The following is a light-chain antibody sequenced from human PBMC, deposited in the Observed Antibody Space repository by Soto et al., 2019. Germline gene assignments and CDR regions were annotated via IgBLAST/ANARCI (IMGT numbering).Light chain of an antibody. J-gene: IGKJ1*01. V-gene: IGKV3-20*01. Sequence: EIVLTQSPGTLSLSPGERATLSCRASQSVSSRYLAWYQQKPGQAPRLLIYGASSRATGIPDRFSGSGSGTEFTITISRLEPADVAVYYCQHYGSSLTGTFVQGNKVEIK. CDR3: QHYGSSLTGT. CDR2: GAS. CDR1: QSVSSRY.